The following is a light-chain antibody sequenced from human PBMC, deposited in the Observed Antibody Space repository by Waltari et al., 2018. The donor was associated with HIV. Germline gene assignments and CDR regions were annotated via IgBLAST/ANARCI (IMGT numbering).Light chain of an antibody. J-gene: IGKJ5*01. CDR1: QSVNNN. V-gene: IGKV3-15*01. Sequence: EKVMTQSPATLSVSPGERATFTCSASQSVNNNLAWYQQKPGQAPRLLIYDASTRATNIPARFSGSGSGTDFTLTISSLQSEDFAVYFCQQYANWPFTFGQGTRLEIK. CDR2: DAS. CDR3: QQYANWPFT.